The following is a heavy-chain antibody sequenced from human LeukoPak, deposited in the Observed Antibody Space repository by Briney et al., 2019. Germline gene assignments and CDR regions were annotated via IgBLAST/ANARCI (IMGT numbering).Heavy chain of an antibody. D-gene: IGHD3-22*01. Sequence: GGSLRLSCAASGFTFSSYWMHRVRQAPGKGLVWVSRINTDGSSTSYADSVKGRFTISRDNAKNTLYPQMNSLRAEDTAVYYCARDFHYYDTSGYRYWGQGTLVTVSS. CDR2: INTDGSST. CDR3: ARDFHYYDTSGYRY. J-gene: IGHJ4*02. V-gene: IGHV3-74*01. CDR1: GFTFSSYW.